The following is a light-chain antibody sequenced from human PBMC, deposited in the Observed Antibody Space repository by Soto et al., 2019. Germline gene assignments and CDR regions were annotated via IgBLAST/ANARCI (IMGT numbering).Light chain of an antibody. CDR2: AAS. Sequence: IQMTQSPSSLSASVGDRVTITCRASQNIHSYLNWYQQKPGKAPKLLIYAASSLQSGVPSRFSGSGSGTDFTLTISSLQPEDFATYYCLQDYNYPVTFGQGTTVDIK. CDR1: QNIHSY. V-gene: IGKV1-6*01. CDR3: LQDYNYPVT. J-gene: IGKJ1*01.